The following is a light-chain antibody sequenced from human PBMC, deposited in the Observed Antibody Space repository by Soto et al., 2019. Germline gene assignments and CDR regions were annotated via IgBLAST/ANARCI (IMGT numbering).Light chain of an antibody. Sequence: QAVVTQEPSLTVSPGGTVTLTCGSSTGAVTSGHYPYWFQQKPGQAPRTLIYDTNNKHSWTPARFSGSLLGGKAALTLSGAQPEDEAEYYCLLSYSSTRILFGGGTKVTVL. V-gene: IGLV7-46*01. CDR1: TGAVTSGHY. J-gene: IGLJ2*01. CDR2: DTN. CDR3: LLSYSSTRIL.